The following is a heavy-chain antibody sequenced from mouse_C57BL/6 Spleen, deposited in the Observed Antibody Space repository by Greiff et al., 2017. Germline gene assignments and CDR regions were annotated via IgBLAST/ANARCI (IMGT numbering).Heavy chain of an antibody. CDR3: TRGDYYFDY. CDR2: ISSGGDYI. V-gene: IGHV5-9-1*02. Sequence: EVKLVESGEGLVKPGGSLKLSCAASGFTFSSYAMSWVRQTPEKRLGWVAYISSGGDYIYYADTVKGRFTISRDNARNTLYLQMSSLKSEDTAMYYCTRGDYYFDYWGQGTTLTVSS. CDR1: GFTFSSYA. J-gene: IGHJ2*01.